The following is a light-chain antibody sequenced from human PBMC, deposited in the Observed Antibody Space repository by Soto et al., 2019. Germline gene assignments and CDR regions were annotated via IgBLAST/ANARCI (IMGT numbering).Light chain of an antibody. CDR2: TAS. J-gene: IGKJ4*01. V-gene: IGKV1-39*01. CDR3: QQGYRTPLS. Sequence: DIQMTQSPSSLPASVGDRVTITCRASQSISYFLNWYQQKPGKAPTLLIYTASNLQDGVPSRFSGSGSGTDFTLTISSLEPEDFAIYYCQQGYRTPLSFGGGTKVEI. CDR1: QSISYF.